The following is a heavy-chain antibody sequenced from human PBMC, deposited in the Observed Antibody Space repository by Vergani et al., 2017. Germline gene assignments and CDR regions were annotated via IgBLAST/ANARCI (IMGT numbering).Heavy chain of an antibody. Sequence: QVQLQESGPGLVKPSETLSLTCTVSGGSISSYYWSWIRQPPGKGLEWIGYIYYSGSTNYNPSLKSRVTISVDTSKNQFSLKLSSVTAADTAVYYCARGNIVVVPAAVTNWFDPWGQGTLVTVSS. V-gene: IGHV4-59*01. J-gene: IGHJ5*02. CDR1: GGSISSYY. CDR3: ARGNIVVVPAAVTNWFDP. CDR2: IYYSGST. D-gene: IGHD2-2*01.